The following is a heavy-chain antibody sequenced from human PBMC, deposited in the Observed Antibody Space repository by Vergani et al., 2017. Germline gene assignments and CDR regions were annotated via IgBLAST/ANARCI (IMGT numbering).Heavy chain of an antibody. D-gene: IGHD5-24*01. Sequence: QVQLQESGPGLVKPSETLSLTCTVSGGSISSYYWSWIRQPPGKGLEWIWYIYYSGSTNYNPSLKSRVTISVDTSKNQFSLKLSSVTAADTAVYYCARDYRWLQLWYFDLWGRGTLVTVSS. CDR1: GGSISSYY. V-gene: IGHV4-59*01. CDR3: ARDYRWLQLWYFDL. J-gene: IGHJ2*01. CDR2: IYYSGST.